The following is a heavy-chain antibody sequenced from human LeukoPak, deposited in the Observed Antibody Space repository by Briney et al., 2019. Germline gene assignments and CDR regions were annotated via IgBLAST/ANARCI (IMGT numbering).Heavy chain of an antibody. D-gene: IGHD3-22*01. J-gene: IGHJ6*02. CDR1: GFTFGDYA. CDR3: TRDPLVVVITTYYYYGMDV. CDR2: IRSKAYGGTT. Sequence: GGSLRLSCTASGFTFGDYAMSWVRQAPGKGLEWVGFIRSKAYGGTTEYAASVKGRFTISRDDSKSVAYLQMNSLKTEDTAVYYCTRDPLVVVITTYYYYGMDVWGQGTTVTVSS. V-gene: IGHV3-49*04.